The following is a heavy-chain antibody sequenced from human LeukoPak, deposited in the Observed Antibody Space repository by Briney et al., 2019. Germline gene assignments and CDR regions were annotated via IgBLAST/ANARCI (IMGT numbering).Heavy chain of an antibody. CDR3: AKDRVRFSSRVDAFDI. CDR2: IVGSGSST. Sequence: ETLSLTCTVSGGSISSSSYYWGWIRQPPGKGLEWVLAIVGSGSSTYYADSVKGRFTISRDNSKNTLYLQMSSLRAEDTAVYYCAKDRVRFSSRVDAFDIWGRGTMVTVSS. V-gene: IGHV3-23*01. D-gene: IGHD6-13*01. J-gene: IGHJ3*02. CDR1: GGSISSSSYY.